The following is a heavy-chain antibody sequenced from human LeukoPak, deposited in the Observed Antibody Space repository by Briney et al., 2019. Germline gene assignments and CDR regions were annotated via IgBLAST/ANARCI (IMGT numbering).Heavy chain of an antibody. J-gene: IGHJ4*02. V-gene: IGHV4-59*12. CDR1: GGSISSYY. Sequence: SETLSLTCTVSGGSISSYYWSWIRQPPGKGLEWIGYIYYSGSTNYNPSLKSRVTISVDTSKNQFSLKLSSVTAADTAVYYCARGQPYYDFWSGRRYYFDYWGQGTLVTVSS. CDR2: IYYSGST. D-gene: IGHD3-3*01. CDR3: ARGQPYYDFWSGRRYYFDY.